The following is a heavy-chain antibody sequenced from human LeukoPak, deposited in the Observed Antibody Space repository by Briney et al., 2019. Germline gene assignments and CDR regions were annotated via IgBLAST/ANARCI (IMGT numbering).Heavy chain of an antibody. CDR3: ARDPYHRLGPPLDL. CDR1: GYTFTNSD. J-gene: IGHJ5*02. CDR2: ISTSNGDT. V-gene: IGHV1-18*01. D-gene: IGHD1-14*01. Sequence: ASVKVSCRASGYTFTNSDITWVRQAPGQGLEWMGRISTSNGDTNYAAKLQGRVTMTTDTSTSTGYMELGSLTFDDTAVYFCARDPYHRLGPPLDLWGQGTLVTVSS.